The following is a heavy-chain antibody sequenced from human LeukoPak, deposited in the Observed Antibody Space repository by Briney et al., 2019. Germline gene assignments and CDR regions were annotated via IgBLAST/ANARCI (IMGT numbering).Heavy chain of an antibody. CDR3: TRDIGDFVSDF. D-gene: IGHD2-21*02. CDR1: GGSIGSGYY. Sequence: PSETPSLTCTVSGGSIGSGYYWAWIRQPPGKGLEWIGSIHYGGTTHYNPSLQGRVTISADTSKNQFALDLRSVAAADTAVYYCTRDIGDFVSDFWGQGTLVTVSS. J-gene: IGHJ4*02. CDR2: IHYGGTT. V-gene: IGHV4-39*02.